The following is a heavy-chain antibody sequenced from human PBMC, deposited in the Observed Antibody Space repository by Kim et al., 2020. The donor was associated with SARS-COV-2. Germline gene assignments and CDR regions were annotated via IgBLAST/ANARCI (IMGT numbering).Heavy chain of an antibody. CDR2: IYYSGST. CDR3: AREAPGLLWFGESPYYYYGMGV. Sequence: PETLPLTCTVTRPSISSYYWSWIRQPPGKGLEWIGYIYYSGSTNYNPSLKSRVTLSVDTSKHQFSLKLSSVTAADTAVYYCAREAPGLLWFGESPYYYYGMGVWGQGSTVTVSS. D-gene: IGHD3-10*01. J-gene: IGHJ6*02. V-gene: IGHV4-59*01. CDR1: RPSISSYY.